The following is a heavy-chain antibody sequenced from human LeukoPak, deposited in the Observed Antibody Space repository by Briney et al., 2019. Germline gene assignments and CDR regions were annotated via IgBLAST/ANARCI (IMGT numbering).Heavy chain of an antibody. CDR3: ARLPTIVVVPAARDGLDY. J-gene: IGHJ4*02. D-gene: IGHD2-2*01. V-gene: IGHV4-34*01. Sequence: SETLSLTRAVYGGSFSGFYWIGLRQPPGKGREWIGELNHSGSTNYNPSLKSRVTISVDTSKNQFSLKLSSVTAADTAVYYCARLPTIVVVPAARDGLDYWGQGTLVTVSS. CDR2: LNHSGST. CDR1: GGSFSGFY.